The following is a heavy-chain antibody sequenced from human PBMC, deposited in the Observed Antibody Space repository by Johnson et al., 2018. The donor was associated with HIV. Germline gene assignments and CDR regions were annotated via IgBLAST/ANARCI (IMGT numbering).Heavy chain of an antibody. CDR2: IYSGGST. J-gene: IGHJ3*02. D-gene: IGHD3-10*01. CDR3: ARAPEVRGIDAFDI. CDR1: GFIFSDYY. Sequence: VDSGGGLVKPGESLRLSCAASGFIFSDYYMTWIRQAPGKGLEWVSVIYSGGSTYYADSVKGRFTISRDNSKNTLYLQMNILTAEDTAVYYCARAPEVRGIDAFDIWGQGTMVTVS. V-gene: IGHV3-66*01.